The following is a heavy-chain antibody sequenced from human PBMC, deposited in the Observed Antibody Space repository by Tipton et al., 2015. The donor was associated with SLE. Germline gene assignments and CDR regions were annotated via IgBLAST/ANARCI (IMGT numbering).Heavy chain of an antibody. Sequence: QLVQSGAEVKKPGSSVKVSCKASGGTFSSYAISWVRQAPGQGLEWMGGIIPIFGTANYAQKFQGRVTITTDESTSTAYMELSSLRSEDTAVYYCARGRSTIFGVVIATGYYGMDVWGQGTTVTVSS. J-gene: IGHJ6*02. CDR3: ARGRSTIFGVVIATGYYGMDV. V-gene: IGHV1-69*05. CDR2: IIPIFGTA. D-gene: IGHD3-3*01. CDR1: GGTFSSYA.